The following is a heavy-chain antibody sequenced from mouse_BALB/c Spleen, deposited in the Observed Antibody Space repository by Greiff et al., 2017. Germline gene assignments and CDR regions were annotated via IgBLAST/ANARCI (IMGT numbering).Heavy chain of an antibody. CDR3: ARGDFYDYDGDWYFDV. V-gene: IGHV5-6-5*01. D-gene: IGHD2-4*01. CDR2: ISSGGST. J-gene: IGHJ1*01. CDR1: GFTFSSYA. Sequence: VKLMESGGGLVKPGGSLKLSCAASGFTFSSYAMSWVRQTPEKRLEWVASISSGGSTYYPDSVKGRFTISRDNARNILYLQMSSLRSEDTAMYYCARGDFYDYDGDWYFDVWGAGTTVTVSS.